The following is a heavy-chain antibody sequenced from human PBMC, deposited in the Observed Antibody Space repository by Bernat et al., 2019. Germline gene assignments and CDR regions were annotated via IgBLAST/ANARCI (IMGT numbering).Heavy chain of an antibody. CDR1: GFSLSTSGVG. CDR3: AHAQESEGGDYALPFDY. J-gene: IGHJ4*02. V-gene: IGHV2-5*02. CDR2: IYWDDDK. D-gene: IGHD4-17*01. Sequence: QITLKESGPTLVKPTQTLTLTCTFSGFSLSTSGVGVGWIRQPPGKALEWLALIYWDDDKRYSPSLKSRLTITKDTSKNQVVLTMTNMDPVDTATYYCAHAQESEGGDYALPFDYWGQGTLVTVSS.